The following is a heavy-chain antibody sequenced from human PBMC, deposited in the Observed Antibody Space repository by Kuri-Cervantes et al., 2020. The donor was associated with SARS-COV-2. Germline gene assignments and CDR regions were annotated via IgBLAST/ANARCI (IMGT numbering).Heavy chain of an antibody. CDR2: IYYSGNT. Sequence: LRLSCAVSGGSISSGGYYWSWIRQSPGKGLAWIGYIYYSGNTYYNPSLKSRVTISVDRSKNQFSLKLSSVTAADTAVYYCARLLPGPVDYWGQGTLVTVSS. CDR3: ARLLPGPVDY. CDR1: GGSISSGGYY. D-gene: IGHD2-15*01. V-gene: IGHV4-30-2*06. J-gene: IGHJ4*02.